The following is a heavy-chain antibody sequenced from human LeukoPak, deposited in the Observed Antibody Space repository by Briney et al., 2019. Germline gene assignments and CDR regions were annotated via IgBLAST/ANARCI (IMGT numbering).Heavy chain of an antibody. J-gene: IGHJ4*02. CDR2: INHSGST. CDR1: GGSFSGYY. CDR3: TVYCSSTSCSDDY. Sequence: PSETLSLTCAVYGGSFSGYYWSWIRQPPGKGLGWIGEINHSGSTNYNPSLKSRVTISVDTSKNQFSLKLSSVTAADTAVYYSTVYCSSTSCSDDYWGQGTLVTVSS. V-gene: IGHV4-34*01. D-gene: IGHD2-2*01.